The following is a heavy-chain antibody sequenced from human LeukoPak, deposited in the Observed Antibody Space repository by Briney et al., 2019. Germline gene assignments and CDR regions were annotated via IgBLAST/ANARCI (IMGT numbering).Heavy chain of an antibody. CDR2: ISYDGSNK. V-gene: IGHV3-30*04. Sequence: GGSLRLSCAASGFTFSSYAMHWVRQAPGKGLEWVAVISYDGSNKYYADSVKGRFTISRDNSKNTLYLQMNSLRAEDTAVYYCARGSVVITYTDVWGKGTTVTVSS. CDR1: GFTFSSYA. D-gene: IGHD3-22*01. CDR3: ARGSVVITYTDV. J-gene: IGHJ6*03.